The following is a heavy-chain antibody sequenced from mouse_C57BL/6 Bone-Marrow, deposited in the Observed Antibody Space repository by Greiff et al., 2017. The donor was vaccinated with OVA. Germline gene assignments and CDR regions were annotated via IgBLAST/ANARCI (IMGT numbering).Heavy chain of an antibody. D-gene: IGHD1-1*01. CDR3: ARGIYYGSSYSWFAY. CDR1: GYTFTSYG. V-gene: IGHV1-81*01. Sequence: QVQLQQSGAELARPGASVKLSCKASGYTFTSYGIRWVKQRTGQGLEWIGEIYPRSGNTYYNEKFKGKATLTADKSSSTAYMELRSLTSADSAVYFCARGIYYGSSYSWFAYWGQGTLVTVSA. CDR2: IYPRSGNT. J-gene: IGHJ3*01.